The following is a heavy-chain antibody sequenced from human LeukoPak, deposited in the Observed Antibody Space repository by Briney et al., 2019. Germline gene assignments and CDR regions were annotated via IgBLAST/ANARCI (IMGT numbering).Heavy chain of an antibody. CDR2: ISWNSGSI. D-gene: IGHD6-19*01. Sequence: GGSLRLSCAASGVTFNGYAMHWVRHAPRKGLEWVSGISWNSGSIGYADSVKGRFTISRDNAKNSLYLQMNSLRSEDTAVYYCASPEESIGWYYFDYWGQGTLVTVSS. J-gene: IGHJ4*02. CDR3: ASPEESIGWYYFDY. V-gene: IGHV3-9*01. CDR1: GVTFNGYA.